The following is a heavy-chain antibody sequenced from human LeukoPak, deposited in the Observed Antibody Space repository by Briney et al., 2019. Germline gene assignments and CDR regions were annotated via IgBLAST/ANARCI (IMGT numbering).Heavy chain of an antibody. CDR2: INPNSGGT. J-gene: IGHJ3*02. CDR3: ARVWTSCCSPDDDAFDI. Sequence: GASVKVSCKASGYTFTGYYMHWVRQAPGQGLEWMGWINPNSGGTNYAQKFQGRVTMTRDTSISTAYMELSRLRSDDTAVYYCARVWTSCCSPDDDAFDIWGQGTMVTVSS. CDR1: GYTFTGYY. D-gene: IGHD2-2*01. V-gene: IGHV1-2*02.